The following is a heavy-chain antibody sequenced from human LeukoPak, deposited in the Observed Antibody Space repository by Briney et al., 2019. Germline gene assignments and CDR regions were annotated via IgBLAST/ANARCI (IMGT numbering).Heavy chain of an antibody. Sequence: SETLSLTCAVSGGSISSSNWWSWVRQPPGKGLEWIGEIYHSGSTNYNPSLKSRVTISVDTSKNQFSLKLSSVTAADTAVYYCARAGVRGHYAPDYWGQGTLVTVSS. CDR1: GGSISSSNW. CDR2: IYHSGST. V-gene: IGHV4-4*02. CDR3: ARAGVRGHYAPDY. J-gene: IGHJ4*02. D-gene: IGHD4-17*01.